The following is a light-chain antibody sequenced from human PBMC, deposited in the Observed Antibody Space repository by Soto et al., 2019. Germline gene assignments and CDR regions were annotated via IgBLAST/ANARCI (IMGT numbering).Light chain of an antibody. J-gene: IGKJ1*01. CDR2: GAS. Sequence: PGERVTLSCRASQSVSSSYLTWYQQKPGQAPRLLIYGASTRATSIPARFSGSGSGTDFTLTISSLQPEDFAVYYCQQDYNLPPWTFGQGTNVEIK. V-gene: IGKV3D-7*01. CDR1: QSVSSSY. CDR3: QQDYNLPPWT.